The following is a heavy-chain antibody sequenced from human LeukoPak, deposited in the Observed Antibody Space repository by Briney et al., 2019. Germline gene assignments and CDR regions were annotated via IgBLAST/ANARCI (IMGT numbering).Heavy chain of an antibody. V-gene: IGHV4-59*02. CDR1: GGSVSSYF. Sequence: SETLSLTCTVSGGSVSSYFWSWIRQPPGKGLEWIGYIYYTGSTTHNPSLKSRVTISVDTSKNQFSLKLSSVIAADTAVYYCARSITVNKNFYYGMDVWGQGTTVTVSS. CDR3: ARSITVNKNFYYGMDV. J-gene: IGHJ6*02. CDR2: IYYTGST. D-gene: IGHD4-17*01.